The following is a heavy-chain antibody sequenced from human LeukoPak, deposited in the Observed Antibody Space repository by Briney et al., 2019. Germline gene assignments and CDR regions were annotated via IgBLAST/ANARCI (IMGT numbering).Heavy chain of an antibody. Sequence: SETLSLTCTVSGGSISSSSYYWGWIREPPGKGREWIGSIYYSGSTYYNPSLKSRVTLSVDTSKNQFSLKLSSVTAADTAVYYCARQSYYSNPFDYWGQGTLVTVSS. V-gene: IGHV4-39*01. CDR2: IYYSGST. D-gene: IGHD4-11*01. CDR1: GGSISSSSYY. J-gene: IGHJ4*02. CDR3: ARQSYYSNPFDY.